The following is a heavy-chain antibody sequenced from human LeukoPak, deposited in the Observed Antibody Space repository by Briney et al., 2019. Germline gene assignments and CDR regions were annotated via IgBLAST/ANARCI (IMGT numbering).Heavy chain of an antibody. D-gene: IGHD3-16*02. Sequence: PSETLSLTCAVYGGSFSGYCWSWIRQPPGKGLEWIGEINHSGSTNYNPSLKSRVTISVDTSKNQFSLKLSSVTAADTAVYYCARVYDDYVWGSYRTLYNWFDPWGQGTLVTVSS. V-gene: IGHV4-34*01. CDR2: INHSGST. CDR1: GGSFSGYC. J-gene: IGHJ5*02. CDR3: ARVYDDYVWGSYRTLYNWFDP.